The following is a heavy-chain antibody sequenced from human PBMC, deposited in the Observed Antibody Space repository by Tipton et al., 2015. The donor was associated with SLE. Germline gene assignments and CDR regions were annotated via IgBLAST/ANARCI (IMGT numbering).Heavy chain of an antibody. CDR3: AREYYDFWSGSYKGAFDI. CDR1: GFNFSSYA. Sequence: SLRLSCAASGFNFSSYAMSWVRQAPGKGLEWVSVIYSGGSTYYADSVKGRFTISRHNSKNTLYLQMNSLRAEDTAVYYCAREYYDFWSGSYKGAFDIWGQGTMVTVSS. J-gene: IGHJ3*02. V-gene: IGHV3-53*04. CDR2: IYSGGST. D-gene: IGHD3-3*01.